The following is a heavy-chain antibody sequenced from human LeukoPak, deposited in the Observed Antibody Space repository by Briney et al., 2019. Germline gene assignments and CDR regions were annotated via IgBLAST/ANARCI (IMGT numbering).Heavy chain of an antibody. J-gene: IGHJ3*02. CDR3: ARETLGSGWTRDAFDI. V-gene: IGHV3-66*01. CDR1: EFIVSINY. Sequence: GGSLRLSCAASEFIVSINYMTWVRQAPGKGLEWVSLIYSRGDTKYADSVKGRFTISRDNSKNTLYLQMSSLRTEDTAVYYCARETLGSGWTRDAFDIWGQGTMVTVSS. D-gene: IGHD6-19*01. CDR2: IYSRGDT.